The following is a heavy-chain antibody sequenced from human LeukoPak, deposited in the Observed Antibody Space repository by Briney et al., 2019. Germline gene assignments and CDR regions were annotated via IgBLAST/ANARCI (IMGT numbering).Heavy chain of an antibody. Sequence: SETLSLTCTVSGYSISSGYYWGWIRQPPGKGLEWIGSIYHSGSTYYNPSLKSRVTISVDTSKNQFSLKLSSVTAADTAVYYCAREGYGDYYYMDVWGKGTTVTVSS. CDR2: IYHSGST. CDR1: GYSISSGYY. CDR3: AREGYGDYYYMDV. J-gene: IGHJ6*03. D-gene: IGHD4-17*01. V-gene: IGHV4-38-2*02.